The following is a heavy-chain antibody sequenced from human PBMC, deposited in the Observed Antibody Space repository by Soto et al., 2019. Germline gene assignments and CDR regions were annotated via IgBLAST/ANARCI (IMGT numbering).Heavy chain of an antibody. J-gene: IGHJ3*02. D-gene: IGHD1-1*01. CDR1: GYTFTSYA. CDR3: ATTLGHHEPTCIVI. Sequence: ASVKVSCKASGYTFTSYAMHWVRQAPGQRLEWMGWINAGNGNTKYAQKFQGRVTITKDTSTNTAYMELSSLRSEDTAVYYCATTLGHHEPTCIVIWGQGTMDTGSS. V-gene: IGHV1-3*01. CDR2: INAGNGNT.